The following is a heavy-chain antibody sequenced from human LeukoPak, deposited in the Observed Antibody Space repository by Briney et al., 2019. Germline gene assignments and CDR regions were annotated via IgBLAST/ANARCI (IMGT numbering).Heavy chain of an antibody. CDR1: GFTFSSYS. Sequence: GGSLRLSCAASGFTFSSYSMIWVRQAPGKGLVWVSRINTDGSSTSYADSVKGRFTISRDNAKNTLYLQMNTLRAEDTAVYYCGRGGYWLDPWGQGTLVTVSS. CDR2: INTDGSST. CDR3: GRGGYWLDP. V-gene: IGHV3-74*01. J-gene: IGHJ5*02.